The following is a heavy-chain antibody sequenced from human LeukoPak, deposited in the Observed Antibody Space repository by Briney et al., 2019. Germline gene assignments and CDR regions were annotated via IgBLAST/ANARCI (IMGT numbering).Heavy chain of an antibody. CDR2: ISSSSSYI. J-gene: IGHJ6*02. Sequence: PGGSLRLSCAASGFTFSSYSMNWVRQAPGKGLEWVSSISSSSSYIYYADSVKGRFTISRDNAKNSLYLQMSSLRAEDTAVYYYARDAYSSGWNYYGMDVWGQGTLVTVSS. CDR1: GFTFSSYS. D-gene: IGHD6-19*01. CDR3: ARDAYSSGWNYYGMDV. V-gene: IGHV3-21*01.